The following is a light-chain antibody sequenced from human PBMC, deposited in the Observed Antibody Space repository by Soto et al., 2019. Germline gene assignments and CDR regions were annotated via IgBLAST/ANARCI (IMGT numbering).Light chain of an antibody. Sequence: DVRMTQSPSSLSASVGDTITITCRASRTINTYLNWFHQKPGEPPRLLIYGASTLHDGVPSRFSGSGSGAEFTLTISVLQPEDFASYHWRQAYGYISFGRGTK. V-gene: IGKV1-39*01. CDR2: GAS. CDR3: RQAYGYIS. CDR1: RTINTY. J-gene: IGKJ4*01.